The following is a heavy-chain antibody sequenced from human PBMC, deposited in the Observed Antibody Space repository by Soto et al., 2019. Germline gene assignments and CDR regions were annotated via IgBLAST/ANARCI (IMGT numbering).Heavy chain of an antibody. CDR3: ARKVDYDFWSGYYRPSNLDYYYYMDV. Sequence: ASVKVSCKASGYTFTSYDINWVRQATGQGLEWMGWMNPNSGNTGYAQKFQGRVTMTRNSSIRTAYMELSSLRSEDTAVYYCARKVDYDFWSGYYRPSNLDYYYYMDVWGKGTTVTVSS. J-gene: IGHJ6*03. V-gene: IGHV1-8*01. CDR1: GYTFTSYD. CDR2: MNPNSGNT. D-gene: IGHD3-3*01.